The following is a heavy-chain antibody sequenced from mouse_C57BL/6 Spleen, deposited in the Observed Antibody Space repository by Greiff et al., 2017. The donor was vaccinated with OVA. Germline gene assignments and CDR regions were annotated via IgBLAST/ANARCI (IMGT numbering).Heavy chain of an antibody. V-gene: IGHV1-69*01. Sequence: QVQLQQPGAELVMPGASVKLSCKASGYTFTSYWMHWVKQRPGQGLEWIGEIDPSDSYTNYNQKFKGKSTLTVDKSSSTAYMQLSSLTSEDSAVYYCSRSGGMDYWGQGTSVTVSS. J-gene: IGHJ4*01. D-gene: IGHD3-1*01. CDR2: IDPSDSYT. CDR1: GYTFTSYW. CDR3: SRSGGMDY.